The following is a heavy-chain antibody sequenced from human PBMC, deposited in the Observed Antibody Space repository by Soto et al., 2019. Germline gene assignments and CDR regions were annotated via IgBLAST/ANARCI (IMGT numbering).Heavy chain of an antibody. CDR2: ISYDGRYI. D-gene: IGHD3-9*01. Sequence: QMQLVESGGGVVQPGNSLRLSCAASGFIFSNYAMHWVRQAPGKGLEWVALISYDGRYIYYADSVKGRFAISRDNSKKTVELLKNSLRREDTAVYYCARDVTDYVLDVWGQGTTVNVSS. CDR3: ARDVTDYVLDV. V-gene: IGHV3-30*03. CDR1: GFIFSNYA. J-gene: IGHJ6*02.